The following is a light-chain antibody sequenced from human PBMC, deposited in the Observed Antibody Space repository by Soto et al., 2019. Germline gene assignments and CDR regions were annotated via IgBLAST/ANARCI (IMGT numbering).Light chain of an antibody. Sequence: QSLLTQPASVSGSPGQSFTISCTGPRSDIGDSNFISWYQHSPGKAPRLLIYEVNNRPSGVSKRFSGSTAGNTASLTISGLLDDDEADYFRASFRSGTILVFGSGTKVTVL. CDR3: ASFRSGTILV. J-gene: IGLJ1*01. CDR2: EVN. CDR1: RSDIGDSNF. V-gene: IGLV2-14*01.